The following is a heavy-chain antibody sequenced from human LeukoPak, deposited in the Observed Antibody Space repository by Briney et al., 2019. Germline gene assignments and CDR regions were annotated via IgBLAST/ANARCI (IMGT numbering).Heavy chain of an antibody. CDR3: AREEGPTIFGVVMGPYYYYMDV. V-gene: IGHV4-39*07. CDR2: IYYSGST. J-gene: IGHJ6*03. D-gene: IGHD3-3*01. CDR1: GGSISSYY. Sequence: SETLSLTCTVSGGSISSYYWGWIRQPPGKGLEWIGSIYYSGSTYYNPSLKSRVTISVDTSKNQFSLKLSSVTAADTAVYYCAREEGPTIFGVVMGPYYYYMDVWGKGTTVTVSS.